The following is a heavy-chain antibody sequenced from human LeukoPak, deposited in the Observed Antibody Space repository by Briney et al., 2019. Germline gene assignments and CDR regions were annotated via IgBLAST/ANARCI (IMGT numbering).Heavy chain of an antibody. CDR1: GYSISSDYY. J-gene: IGHJ5*02. D-gene: IGHD5-18*01. CDR3: VRKTDSYGYFGSDWFDP. V-gene: IGHV4-38-2*02. Sequence: SETLSLTCTVSGYSISSDYYWGWIRQPPGKGLEWIGSIYHSGSTYYNPSLKSRVTISVDTSKNQFSLKLSSVTAADTAVYYCVRKTDSYGYFGSDWFDPWGQGTLVTVSS. CDR2: IYHSGST.